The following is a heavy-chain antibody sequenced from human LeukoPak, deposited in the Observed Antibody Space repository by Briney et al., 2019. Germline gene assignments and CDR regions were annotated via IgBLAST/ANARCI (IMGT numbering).Heavy chain of an antibody. D-gene: IGHD1-26*01. CDR2: IIPIFGTA. Sequence: SVKVSCKASGGTFSSYAISWVRQAPGQGLEWMGGIIPIFGTANYAQKFQGRVTITADESTSTAYMELSSLRSEDTAVYYCARDMIVGAATFFDAYDIWGQGTLVTVSS. CDR1: GGTFSSYA. J-gene: IGHJ3*02. CDR3: ARDMIVGAATFFDAYDI. V-gene: IGHV1-69*13.